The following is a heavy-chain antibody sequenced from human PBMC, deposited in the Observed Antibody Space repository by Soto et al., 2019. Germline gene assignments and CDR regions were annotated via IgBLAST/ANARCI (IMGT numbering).Heavy chain of an antibody. D-gene: IGHD3-22*01. V-gene: IGHV3-11*06. CDR2: ISSSSSYT. Sequence: GGSLRLSCAASGFTFSDYYMSWIRQAPGKGLEWVSYISSSSSYTNYADSVKGRFTISRDNAKNSLYLQMNSLRAEDTAVYYCARLNYDSGFYYWGQGTLVTVSS. CDR3: ARLNYDSGFYY. J-gene: IGHJ4*02. CDR1: GFTFSDYY.